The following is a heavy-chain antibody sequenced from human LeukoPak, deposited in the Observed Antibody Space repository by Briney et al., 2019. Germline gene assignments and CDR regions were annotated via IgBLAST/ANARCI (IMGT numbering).Heavy chain of an antibody. V-gene: IGHV3-74*01. CDR2: INSDGNRR. D-gene: IGHD3-22*01. J-gene: IGHJ4*02. Sequence: GGSLRLSCAASGFTFSNYWMYWVRQAPGKGLVWVSRINSDGNRRNYADSVKGRFNISRDNAKSSLFLQMDGLRVEDTAVYYCVRDSYHYDTSNKIKYWGQGTLVTVSS. CDR3: VRDSYHYDTSNKIKY. CDR1: GFTFSNYW.